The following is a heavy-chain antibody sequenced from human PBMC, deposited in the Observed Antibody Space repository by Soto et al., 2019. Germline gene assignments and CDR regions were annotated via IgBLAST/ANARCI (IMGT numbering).Heavy chain of an antibody. D-gene: IGHD4-17*01. J-gene: IGHJ4*02. CDR3: AREMTTVTPRPFDY. CDR1: GFTFSSYS. Sequence: VQLVESGGGLVEPGGSLRLSCAASGFTFSSYSMNWVRQAPGKGLEWVSSISSSSSYIYYADSVKGRFTISRDNAKNSLYLQMNSLRAEDTAVYYCAREMTTVTPRPFDYWGQGTLVTVSS. V-gene: IGHV3-21*01. CDR2: ISSSSSYI.